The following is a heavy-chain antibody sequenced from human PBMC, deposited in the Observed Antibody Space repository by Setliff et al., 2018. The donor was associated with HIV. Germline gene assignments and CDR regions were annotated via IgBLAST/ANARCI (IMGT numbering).Heavy chain of an antibody. V-gene: IGHV1-2*02. CDR1: GYTFTAYY. Sequence: ASVKVSCKASGYTFTAYYMHWVRQAPGQGLEWMGWIYTNSGGTKYAQKLQGRVTMTTDTSTSTAYMELRSLRSDDTAVYYCARDYSSGPDDAFDIWGQGTMVTVSS. D-gene: IGHD6-19*01. CDR3: ARDYSSGPDDAFDI. CDR2: IYTNSGGT. J-gene: IGHJ3*02.